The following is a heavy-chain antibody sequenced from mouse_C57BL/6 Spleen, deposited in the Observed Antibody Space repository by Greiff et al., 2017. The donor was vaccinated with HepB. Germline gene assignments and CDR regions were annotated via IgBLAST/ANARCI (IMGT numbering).Heavy chain of an antibody. CDR3: ARSSHYDYDGRGYAMDY. CDR2: INPNYGTT. CDR1: GYSFTDYN. J-gene: IGHJ4*01. V-gene: IGHV1-39*01. Sequence: VQLKESGPELVKPGASVKISCKASGYSFTDYNMNWVKQSNGKSLEWIGVINPNYGTTSYNQKFKGKATLTVDQSSSTAYMQLNSLTSEDSAVYYCARSSHYDYDGRGYAMDYWGQGTSVTVSS. D-gene: IGHD2-4*01.